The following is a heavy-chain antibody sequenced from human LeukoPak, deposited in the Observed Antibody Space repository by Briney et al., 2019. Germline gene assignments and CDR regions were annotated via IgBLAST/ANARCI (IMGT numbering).Heavy chain of an antibody. CDR2: IEQDGSMK. Sequence: GGSLRLSCAASGFSFSNYWMSWVRQAPGKGLEWVANIEQDGSMKGYVDSVKGRFTISRDNARSSLYLQMSSLRAEDTAVYYCARRREHGSGSDWLWGQGTLVTVSS. CDR3: ARRREHGSGSDWL. D-gene: IGHD3-10*01. V-gene: IGHV3-7*01. CDR1: GFSFSNYW. J-gene: IGHJ4*02.